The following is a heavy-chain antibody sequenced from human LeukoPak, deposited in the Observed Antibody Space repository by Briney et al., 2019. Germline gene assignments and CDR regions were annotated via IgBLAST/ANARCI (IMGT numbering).Heavy chain of an antibody. CDR1: GGSFSGYY. D-gene: IGHD2-2*01. CDR3: ARDCSSSSCYLDY. V-gene: IGHV4-34*01. CDR2: INHSGNT. Sequence: PSETLSLTCAVYGGSFSGYYWSWVRQPPGKGLEWIGEINHSGNTNYNPSLKSRVTISVDTSKNQFSLKLSSVTAADTAVYYCARDCSSSSCYLDYWSQGTLVNVSS. J-gene: IGHJ4*02.